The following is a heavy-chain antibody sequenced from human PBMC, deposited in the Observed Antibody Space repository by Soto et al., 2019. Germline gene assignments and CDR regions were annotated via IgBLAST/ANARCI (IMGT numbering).Heavy chain of an antibody. CDR2: ISSTSSPI. D-gene: IGHD2-2*02. V-gene: IGHV3-21*06. CDR1: GFTFSSYS. CDR3: VRGGRRYTRDDVFEI. J-gene: IGHJ3*02. Sequence: EVQLVESGGGLVKPGGSLRLSCVDSGFTFSSYSMNWVRQAPGKGLEWVSSISSTSSPIFYADSLKGRFTIFRDNAQSSLYLQMNSLRAVDTAVYYCVRGGRRYTRDDVFEIWGHGTMVTVSS.